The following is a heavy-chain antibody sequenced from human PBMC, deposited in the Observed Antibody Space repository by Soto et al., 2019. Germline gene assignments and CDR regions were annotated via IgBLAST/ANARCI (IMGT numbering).Heavy chain of an antibody. D-gene: IGHD3-10*01. CDR1: GYTFTSYG. CDR2: ISAYNGNT. Sequence: ASVKVSCKASGYTFTSYGSSWVRQAPGQGLEWMGWISAYNGNTNYAQKLQGRVTMTTDTSTSTAYMELRSLRSDYTAVYYCAREHDYYGSAPTWGQGTLVTVSS. CDR3: AREHDYYGSAPT. V-gene: IGHV1-18*01. J-gene: IGHJ5*02.